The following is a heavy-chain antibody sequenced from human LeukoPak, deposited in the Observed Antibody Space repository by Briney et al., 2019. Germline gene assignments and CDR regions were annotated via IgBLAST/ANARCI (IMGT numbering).Heavy chain of an antibody. D-gene: IGHD6-6*01. Sequence: PSQTLSLTCTVSGGSISTHNYYWSWIRQHPGKGLEWIGYIFYSGSTYYNPSLKSRVTISVDTSKNRFSLKLSSVTAADTAVYYCARQFSSSSPDYWGQGTLVTVSS. CDR1: GGSISTHNYY. V-gene: IGHV4-30-4*08. CDR3: ARQFSSSSPDY. CDR2: IFYSGST. J-gene: IGHJ4*02.